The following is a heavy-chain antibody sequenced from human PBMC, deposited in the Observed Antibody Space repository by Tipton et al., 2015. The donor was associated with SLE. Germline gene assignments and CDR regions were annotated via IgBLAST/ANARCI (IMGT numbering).Heavy chain of an antibody. CDR1: GFTFSSYG. CDR3: AKDHGYSGSYLFDY. CDR2: IRYDGSNK. J-gene: IGHJ4*02. Sequence: SLRRSCAASGFTFSSYGMHWVRQAPGKGLEWVAFIRYDGSNKYYADSVKGRFTISRDNSKNTLYLQMNSLRAEDTAVYYCAKDHGYSGSYLFDYWGQGTLVTVSS. D-gene: IGHD1-26*01. V-gene: IGHV3-30*02.